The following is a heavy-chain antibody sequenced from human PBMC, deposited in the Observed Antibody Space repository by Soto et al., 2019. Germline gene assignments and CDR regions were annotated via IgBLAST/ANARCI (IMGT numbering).Heavy chain of an antibody. D-gene: IGHD3-22*01. CDR3: ARSEGYDSSGYFNPFDY. CDR1: GGSISSGDYY. Sequence: QVQLQESGPGLVKPSQTLSLTCTVSGGSISSGDYYWSWIRQPPGKGLEWIGYIYYSGSTYYNPSLKSRVTISVDTSKNQFNLKLSSVTAADTAVYYCARSEGYDSSGYFNPFDYWGQGTLVTVSS. CDR2: IYYSGST. J-gene: IGHJ4*02. V-gene: IGHV4-30-4*01.